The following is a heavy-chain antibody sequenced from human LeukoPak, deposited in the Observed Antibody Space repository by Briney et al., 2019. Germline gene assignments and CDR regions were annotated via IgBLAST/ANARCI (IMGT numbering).Heavy chain of an antibody. V-gene: IGHV3-15*01. D-gene: IGHD2-21*01. CDR3: TPVMVEDRGF. J-gene: IGHJ4*02. CDR1: GFIFNKAW. CDR2: IKSNNDGGTT. Sequence: GGSLRLSCAASGFIFNKAWMDWVRQAPGKGPEWVGRIKSNNDGGTTDYASPVEGRFITSRDDSKNTIYLQMNRLIIDDTAIYYCTPVMVEDRGFWGQGTLVTVSS.